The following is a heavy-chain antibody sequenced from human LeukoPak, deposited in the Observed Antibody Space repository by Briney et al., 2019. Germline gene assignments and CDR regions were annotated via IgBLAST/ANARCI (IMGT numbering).Heavy chain of an antibody. CDR2: IYYSGST. D-gene: IGHD2-2*01. J-gene: IGHJ4*02. Sequence: SETLSLTCTVSGGSISSYYWSWIQQPPGKGLEWIGYIYYSGSTNYNPSLKSRVTISVDTSKNQFSLKLSSVTAADTAVYYCARGQGSTFIAYWGQGTLVTVSS. CDR3: ARGQGSTFIAY. V-gene: IGHV4-59*08. CDR1: GGSISSYY.